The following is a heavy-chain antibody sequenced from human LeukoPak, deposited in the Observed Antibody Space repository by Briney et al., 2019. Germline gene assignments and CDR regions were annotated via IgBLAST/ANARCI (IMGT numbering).Heavy chain of an antibody. CDR1: GGSISSSSYY. D-gene: IGHD3-22*01. V-gene: IGHV4-61*01. J-gene: IGHJ3*02. CDR3: ARDGNLGSSGYYYVESYDAFDI. Sequence: SETLSLTCTVSGGSISSSSYYWSWIRQPPGKGLEWIGYIYYSGSTNYNPSLKSRVTISVGTSKNQFSLKLSSVTAADTAVYYCARDGNLGSSGYYYVESYDAFDIWGQGTMVTVSS. CDR2: IYYSGST.